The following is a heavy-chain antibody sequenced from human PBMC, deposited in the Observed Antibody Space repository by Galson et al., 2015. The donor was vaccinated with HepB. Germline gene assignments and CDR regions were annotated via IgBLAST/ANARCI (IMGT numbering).Heavy chain of an antibody. J-gene: IGHJ3*02. D-gene: IGHD3-10*01. V-gene: IGHV1-18*01. Sequence: SVKVSCKASGYIFTRYGVSWVRQAPGQGLEWMGWISPYNGNRQYTKKFQARITMSADTSTNTAYMELRSLRFDDTAVYYCARDISDFEELDVRTHGLDIWGQGTTVTVSS. CDR1: GYIFTRYG. CDR3: ARDISDFEELDVRTHGLDI. CDR2: ISPYNGNR.